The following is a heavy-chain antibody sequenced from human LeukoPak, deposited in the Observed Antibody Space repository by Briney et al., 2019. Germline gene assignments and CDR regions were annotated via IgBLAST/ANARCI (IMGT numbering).Heavy chain of an antibody. D-gene: IGHD6-19*01. V-gene: IGHV5-10-1*01. J-gene: IGHJ5*02. CDR3: ARLGEEWLVHNWFDP. CDR2: IDPRDSYS. Sequence: GESLKISCKGFGHSFTNYWITWVLQMPGKGLEWMGRIDPRDSYSNYSPSFQGHVTISVDKSINTVYLHWNSLKASDTAMYYCARLGEEWLVHNWFDPWGQGTLVTVSS. CDR1: GHSFTNYW.